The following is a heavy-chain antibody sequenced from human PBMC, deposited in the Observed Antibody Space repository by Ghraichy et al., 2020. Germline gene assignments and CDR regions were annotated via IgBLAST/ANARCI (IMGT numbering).Heavy chain of an antibody. CDR3: ARDSSESADDSTSGIDS. CDR2: ITHTGSA. V-gene: IGHV4-34*01. J-gene: IGHJ5*01. Sequence: SETLSLTCAVNGGSFIGYHWTWIRQPPGKGLEWIGEITHTGSANYNPSLKSRVAISVDTSKNQVSLRLRSLTAADTAIYYCARDSSESADDSTSGIDSWGHGSLVTVSS. D-gene: IGHD6-6*01. CDR1: GGSFIGYH.